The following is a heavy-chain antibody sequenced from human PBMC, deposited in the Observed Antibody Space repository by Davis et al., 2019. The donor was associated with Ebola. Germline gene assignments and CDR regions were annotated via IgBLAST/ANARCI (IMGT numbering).Heavy chain of an antibody. D-gene: IGHD4-17*01. J-gene: IGHJ4*02. CDR1: GYTFTGYY. V-gene: IGHV1-2*02. Sequence: AASVKVSCKASGYTFTGYYMHWVRQAPGQGFEWMGWINPNSGGTNYAQKFQGRVTMTRDTSISTAYMELSRLRSDDTAVYYCARVSATVTTFDSWGQGTLVTVSS. CDR3: ARVSATVTTFDS. CDR2: INPNSGGT.